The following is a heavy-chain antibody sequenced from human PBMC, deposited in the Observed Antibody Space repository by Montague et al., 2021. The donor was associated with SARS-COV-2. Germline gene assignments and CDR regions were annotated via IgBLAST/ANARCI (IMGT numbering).Heavy chain of an antibody. V-gene: IGHV3-48*04. D-gene: IGHD4-17*01. CDR3: ADYGDTEPFQH. CDR2: ISRSSRTI. CDR1: GFTFGSYS. Sequence: SLRLSCAASGFTFGSYSMNWVHRAPGKGLEWVSYISRSSRTIYYADSVKGRITISRDNAKNSLYLQMNSLRAEDTAVYYCADYGDTEPFQHWGQGTLVTVSS. J-gene: IGHJ1*01.